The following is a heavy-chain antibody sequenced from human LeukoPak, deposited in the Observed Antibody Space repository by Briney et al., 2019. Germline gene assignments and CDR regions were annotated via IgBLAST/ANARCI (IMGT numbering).Heavy chain of an antibody. CDR2: IYSGGST. CDR1: GFTFSSYA. CDR3: ARDSDDCRFCQLGELSLYDY. D-gene: IGHD3-16*02. J-gene: IGHJ4*02. Sequence: GGSLRLSCAASGFTFSSYAMHWVRQAPGKGLEWVSVIYSGGSTYYADSVKGRFTISRDNAKNSLYLQMNSLRAEDTAVYYCARDSDDCRFCQLGELSLYDYWGQGTLVTVSS. V-gene: IGHV3-66*01.